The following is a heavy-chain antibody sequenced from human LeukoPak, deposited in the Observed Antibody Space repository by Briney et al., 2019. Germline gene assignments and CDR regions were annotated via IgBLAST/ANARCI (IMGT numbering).Heavy chain of an antibody. V-gene: IGHV1-69*05. CDR1: GCTFSSYA. D-gene: IGHD5-18*01. CDR2: IIPIFGTA. CDR3: ARDRTGYSYGDMGY. Sequence: SVKVSCKASGCTFSSYAISWVRQAPGQGLEWMGGIIPIFGTANYAQKFQGRVTITTDESTSTAYMELSSLRSEDTAVYYCARDRTGYSYGDMGYWGQGTLVTVFS. J-gene: IGHJ4*02.